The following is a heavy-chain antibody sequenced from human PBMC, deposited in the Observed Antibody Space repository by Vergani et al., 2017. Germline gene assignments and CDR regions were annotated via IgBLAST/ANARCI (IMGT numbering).Heavy chain of an antibody. V-gene: IGHV4-34*01. CDR3: ARWIQLWPAFDY. CDR2: INHSGST. CDR1: GGSFSGYY. J-gene: IGHJ4*02. D-gene: IGHD5-18*01. Sequence: QVQLQQWGAGLLKPSETLSLTCAVYGGSFSGYYWSWIRQPPGKGLEWIGEINHSGSTNYNPSLKSRVTISVDTSKNQFSLKLSSVTAADTAVYYCARWIQLWPAFDYWGQGTLVTVSS.